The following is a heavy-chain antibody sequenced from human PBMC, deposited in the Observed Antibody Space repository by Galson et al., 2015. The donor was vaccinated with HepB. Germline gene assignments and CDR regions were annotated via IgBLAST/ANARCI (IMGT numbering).Heavy chain of an antibody. CDR2: IYYSGST. D-gene: IGHD2-2*01. CDR3: ARDREYCSSTSCLYYFDY. CDR1: GGSISSGGYY. Sequence: TLSLTCTVSGGSISSGGYYWSWIRQHPGKGLEWIGYIYYSGSTYYNPSLKSRVTISVDTSKNQFSLKLSSVTAADTAVYYCARDREYCSSTSCLYYFDYWGQGTLVTVSS. J-gene: IGHJ4*02. V-gene: IGHV4-31*03.